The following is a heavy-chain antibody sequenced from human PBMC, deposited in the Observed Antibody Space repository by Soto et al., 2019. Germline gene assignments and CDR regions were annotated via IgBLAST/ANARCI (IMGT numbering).Heavy chain of an antibody. Sequence: GGSLRLSCAASGFTFDSFAMTWVRQAPGKGLEWVSAISASGGSTFYADSVKGRFTISRDSSKNTLYLQMNRLRAEDTAVYYCARGAVMPDSWGQGTLVTVSS. CDR1: GFTFDSFA. CDR3: ARGAVMPDS. J-gene: IGHJ4*02. CDR2: ISASGGST. V-gene: IGHV3-23*01. D-gene: IGHD3-16*01.